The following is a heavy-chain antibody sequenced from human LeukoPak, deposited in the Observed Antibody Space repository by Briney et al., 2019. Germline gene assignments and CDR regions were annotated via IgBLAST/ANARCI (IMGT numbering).Heavy chain of an antibody. D-gene: IGHD3-22*01. V-gene: IGHV1-69*05. CDR1: GGTFSSYA. CDR3: ARSPGYDSSGYFPYYFDY. Sequence: SVKVSCKASGGTFSSYAISWVRQAPGQGLEWMGRIIPIFGTANYAQKFQGRVTITTDESTSTAYMELSSLRSEDTAAYYCARSPGYDSSGYFPYYFDYWGQGTLVTVSS. CDR2: IIPIFGTA. J-gene: IGHJ4*02.